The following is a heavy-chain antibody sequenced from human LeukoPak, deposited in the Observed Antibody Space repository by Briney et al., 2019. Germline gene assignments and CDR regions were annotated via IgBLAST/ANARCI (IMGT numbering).Heavy chain of an antibody. CDR2: IKSKTDGGTT. CDR3: TTDPIAVAGIVVR. Sequence: GGSLRLSCAASGFTFSNAWMSWVRQAPGKGLEWVGRIKSKTDGGTTDYAAPVKGRFTISRDDSKNTLYLQMNSLKTEDTAVYYCTTDPIAVAGIVVRWGQGTLVTVSS. D-gene: IGHD6-19*01. J-gene: IGHJ4*02. CDR1: GFTFSNAW. V-gene: IGHV3-15*01.